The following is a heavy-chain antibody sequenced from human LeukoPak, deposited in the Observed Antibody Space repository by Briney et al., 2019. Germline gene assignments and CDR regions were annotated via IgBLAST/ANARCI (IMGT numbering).Heavy chain of an antibody. CDR1: GFTFSSYS. CDR3: ARDAREVELQLVDNDY. J-gene: IGHJ4*02. CDR2: ISSSSSYI. D-gene: IGHD6-13*01. Sequence: GGSLRLSCAASGFTFSSYSMNWVRQAPGKGLEWVSSISSSSSYIYYADSVKGRFAISRDNAKNSLYLQMNSLRAEDTAVYYCARDAREVELQLVDNDYWGQGTLVTVSS. V-gene: IGHV3-21*01.